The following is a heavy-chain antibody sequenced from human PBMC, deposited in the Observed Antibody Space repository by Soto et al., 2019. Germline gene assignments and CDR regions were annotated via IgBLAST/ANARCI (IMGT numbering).Heavy chain of an antibody. CDR3: ARYDSSGYYWPYYYYGMVG. Sequence: GGSLRLSCAASGFTFSTYSMNWVRQAPGKGLEWVSSISSSSSYIYYADSVKGRFTISRDNAKNSLYLQMNSLRAEDTAVYYCARYDSSGYYWPYYYYGMVGWGQGTTVTVSS. J-gene: IGHJ6*02. CDR2: ISSSSSYI. CDR1: GFTFSTYS. D-gene: IGHD3-22*01. V-gene: IGHV3-21*01.